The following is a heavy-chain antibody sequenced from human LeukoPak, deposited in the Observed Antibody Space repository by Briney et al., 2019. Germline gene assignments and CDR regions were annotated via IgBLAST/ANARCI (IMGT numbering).Heavy chain of an antibody. V-gene: IGHV3-23*01. D-gene: IGHD1-26*01. CDR1: GFTFSSYA. Sequence: PGGSLRLSSAASGFTFSSYAMSWVRQAPGKGLEWVSAISGSGGSTYYADSVKGRFTISRDNSKNTLYLQMNSLRAEDTAVYYCAKDGVGATTGYYYMDVWGKGTTVTVSS. J-gene: IGHJ6*03. CDR3: AKDGVGATTGYYYMDV. CDR2: ISGSGGST.